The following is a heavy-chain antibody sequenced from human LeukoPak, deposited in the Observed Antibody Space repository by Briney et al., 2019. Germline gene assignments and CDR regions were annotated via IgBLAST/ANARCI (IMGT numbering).Heavy chain of an antibody. CDR3: ARDRSGYGNYFDF. V-gene: IGHV1-69*13. J-gene: IGHJ4*02. Sequence: ASVKVSCKASGDTFSNYAISWVRQAPGQGLEWMGAITKFGSTNYAHSFVGGVTMTADEFTSTAYMELTSLKSDDTAVYYCARDRSGYGNYFDFWGQGTLVTVSS. CDR2: ITKFGST. D-gene: IGHD5-18*01. CDR1: GDTFSNYA.